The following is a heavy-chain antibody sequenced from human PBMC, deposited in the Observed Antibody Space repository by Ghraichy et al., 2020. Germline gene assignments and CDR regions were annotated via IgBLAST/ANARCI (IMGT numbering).Heavy chain of an antibody. V-gene: IGHV3-53*01. D-gene: IGHD6-13*01. CDR2: IYTGGET. J-gene: IGHJ4*02. CDR1: GFTVSSKY. CDR3: ARDGGSSWYGGAIDY. Sequence: GESLNISCAASGFTVSSKYMSWVRQAPGKGLEYVSVIYTGGETYYADSVKGRFTISRDISKNTVYLQMNSPRAEDTAVYYCARDGGSSWYGGAIDYWGQGTLVTVSS.